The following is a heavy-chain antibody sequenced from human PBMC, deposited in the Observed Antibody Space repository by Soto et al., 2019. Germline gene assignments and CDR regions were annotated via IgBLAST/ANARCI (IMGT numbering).Heavy chain of an antibody. Sequence: GESLKISCKGSGYSFTSYWIGWVRQMPGKGLEWMGIIYPGDSDTRYSPSFQGQVTISADKSISTAYLQWSSLKASDTAMYYCARRGYNNPYYYYYGMDVWGQGTTVTVSS. V-gene: IGHV5-51*01. D-gene: IGHD5-18*01. CDR1: GYSFTSYW. J-gene: IGHJ6*02. CDR3: ARRGYNNPYYYYYGMDV. CDR2: IYPGDSDT.